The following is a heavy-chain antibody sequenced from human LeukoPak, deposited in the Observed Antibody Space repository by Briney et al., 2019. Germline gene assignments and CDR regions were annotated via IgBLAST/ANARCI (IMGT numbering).Heavy chain of an antibody. V-gene: IGHV1-2*02. CDR1: GYTFTGYY. CDR3: ATSGGGIVGATTTGDYFDY. CDR2: INPNSGGT. Sequence: ASVKVSCKASGYTFTGYYMHWVRQAPGQGLEWMGWINPNSGGTNYARKFQGRVTMTRDTSISTAYMELSRLRSDDTAVYYCATSGGGIVGATTTGDYFDYWGQGTLVTVSS. J-gene: IGHJ4*02. D-gene: IGHD1-26*01.